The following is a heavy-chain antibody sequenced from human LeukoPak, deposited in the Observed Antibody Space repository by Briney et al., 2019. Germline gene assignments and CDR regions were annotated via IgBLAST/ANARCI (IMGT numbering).Heavy chain of an antibody. J-gene: IGHJ5*02. CDR3: ARGRRPNYYGSGSIWFDP. V-gene: IGHV4-34*01. D-gene: IGHD3-10*01. CDR1: GVSFSAYY. CDR2: INHSGST. Sequence: SETLSLTCAVYGVSFSAYYWSWIRQPPGKGLEWIGEINHSGSTNYNPSLKSRVTISVDTSKIQFSLKLRSVTAADTAVYYCARGRRPNYYGSGSIWFDPWGQGTLVTVSS.